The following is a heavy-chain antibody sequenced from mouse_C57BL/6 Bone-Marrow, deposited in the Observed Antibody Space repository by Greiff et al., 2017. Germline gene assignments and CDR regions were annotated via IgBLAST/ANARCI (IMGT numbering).Heavy chain of an antibody. Sequence: QVQLKESGAELVKPGASVKLSCKASGYTFTSYWMQWVKQRPGQGLEWIGEIDPSDSYTNYNQKFKGKATLTVDTSSSTAYMQLSSLTSEDSAVYYCAREVVMYYFDYWGQGTTLTVSS. CDR2: IDPSDSYT. V-gene: IGHV1-50*01. CDR3: AREVVMYYFDY. J-gene: IGHJ2*01. D-gene: IGHD1-1*01. CDR1: GYTFTSYW.